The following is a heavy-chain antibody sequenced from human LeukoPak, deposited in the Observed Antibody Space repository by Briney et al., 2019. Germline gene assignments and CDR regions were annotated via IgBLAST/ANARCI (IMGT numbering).Heavy chain of an antibody. CDR2: IYSGGST. CDR3: ARDASPEYYYYYGMDV. V-gene: IGHV3-66*01. Sequence: GGSLRLSCAASGFTVSSNYMSWVRQAPGKGLEWVSVIYSGGSTYYADSVKGRFTISRDNSKNTLYLQMNSRRAEDTAVYYCARDASPEYYYYYGMDVWGQGTTVTVSS. J-gene: IGHJ6*02. CDR1: GFTVSSNY.